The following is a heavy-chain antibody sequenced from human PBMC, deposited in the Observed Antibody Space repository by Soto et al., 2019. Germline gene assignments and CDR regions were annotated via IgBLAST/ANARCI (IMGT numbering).Heavy chain of an antibody. CDR1: GVPISTDDYY. J-gene: IGHJ4*02. V-gene: IGHV4-30-4*01. Sequence: PSETLSLTCTVSGVPISTDDYYCTWIRPPPGKGLEWIGYIYYSGSTYYNWSLKSRVTISIDTSKNQFSLNLSSGTSADKAVYYCASGKCVDGSYYLDNWGQGTRGTVS. D-gene: IGHD1-26*01. CDR3: ASGKCVDGSYYLDN. CDR2: IYYSGST.